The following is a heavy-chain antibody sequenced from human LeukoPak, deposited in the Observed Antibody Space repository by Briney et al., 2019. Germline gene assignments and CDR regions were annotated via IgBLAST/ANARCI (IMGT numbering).Heavy chain of an antibody. J-gene: IGHJ4*02. Sequence: GGSLRLSCAASGFTFSSYAMSWVRQAPGKGLEWVSVISGSGSSTYYADSVKGRFTISRDISKNTLFLQMNSLRAEDTAVYYCARLPSLIAAASPSFDYWGQGTLVTVSS. D-gene: IGHD6-13*01. CDR1: GFTFSSYA. V-gene: IGHV3-23*01. CDR3: ARLPSLIAAASPSFDY. CDR2: ISGSGSST.